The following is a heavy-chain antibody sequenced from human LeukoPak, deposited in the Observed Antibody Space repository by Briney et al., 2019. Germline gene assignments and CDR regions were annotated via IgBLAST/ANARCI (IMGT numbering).Heavy chain of an antibody. CDR1: GGSTSSADYY. J-gene: IGHJ5*02. CDR3: ARGSDRFGP. D-gene: IGHD6-25*01. Sequence: PSQTLSLTCTVSGGSTSSADYYWSWIRQPPGKGLEWIGYIYYSGSTYYNPSLKSRVTISIDTSKNQFSLKMNSVTAADTAVYYCARGSDRFGPWGQGTLVTVSS. V-gene: IGHV4-30-4*08. CDR2: IYYSGST.